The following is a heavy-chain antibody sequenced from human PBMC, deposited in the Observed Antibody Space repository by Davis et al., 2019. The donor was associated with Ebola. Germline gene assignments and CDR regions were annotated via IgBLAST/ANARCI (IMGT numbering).Heavy chain of an antibody. CDR2: ISAFNGNT. CDR1: VYTFTSYG. J-gene: IGHJ4*01. Sequence: SVQVSCMASVYTFTSYGISWVRQARGQGPEWMGWISAFNGNTNYAQKLQGRVTMTTDTSTSTAYMELMSLRSDDTAVYYCAREQVDDSSGYVLDYWGHGTLDTVSS. V-gene: IGHV1-18*04. D-gene: IGHD3-22*01. CDR3: AREQVDDSSGYVLDY.